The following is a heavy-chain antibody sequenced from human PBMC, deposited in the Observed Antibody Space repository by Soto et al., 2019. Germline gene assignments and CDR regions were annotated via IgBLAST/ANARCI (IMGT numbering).Heavy chain of an antibody. D-gene: IGHD5-18*01. CDR3: AKVKDGIQLWPYLFDY. V-gene: IGHV3-23*01. J-gene: IGHJ4*02. Sequence: PGGSLRLSCAASGFTFGSYAMSWVRQAPGKGLEWVSAISGSGGSTYYADSVKGRFTISRDNSKNTLYLQMNSLRAEDTAVYYCAKVKDGIQLWPYLFDYWGQGTLVTVSS. CDR1: GFTFGSYA. CDR2: ISGSGGST.